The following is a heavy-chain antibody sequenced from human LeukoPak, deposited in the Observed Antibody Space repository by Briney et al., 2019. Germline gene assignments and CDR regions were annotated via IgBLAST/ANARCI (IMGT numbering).Heavy chain of an antibody. CDR3: ARARYDSSGYRFDY. CDR1: GGSISSYY. D-gene: IGHD3-22*01. J-gene: IGHJ4*02. CDR2: IYYSGST. Sequence: SETLSLTCTVSGGSISSYYWSWIRQPPGKGLEWIGYIYYSGSTNYNPSLKSRVTISVDTSKNQFSLKLSSVTAADTAVYYCARARYDSSGYRFDYWGQGTLVTVSS. V-gene: IGHV4-59*01.